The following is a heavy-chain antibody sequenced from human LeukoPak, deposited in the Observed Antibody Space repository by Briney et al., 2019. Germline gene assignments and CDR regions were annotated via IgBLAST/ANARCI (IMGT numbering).Heavy chain of an antibody. V-gene: IGHV3-30*02. CDR1: GLPFSSYG. J-gene: IGHJ4*02. CDR2: IRFDGSHQ. CDR3: ARDLTRLWDCSSTSCLY. Sequence: GGSLRLSCAASGLPFSSYGMHWVRQAPGKGLEWVAFIRFDGSHQYYVDSVKGRFTISRDNAKNTLYLQMNSLRIDDTAVYYCARDLTRLWDCSSTSCLYWGQGTLVTVSS. D-gene: IGHD2-2*01.